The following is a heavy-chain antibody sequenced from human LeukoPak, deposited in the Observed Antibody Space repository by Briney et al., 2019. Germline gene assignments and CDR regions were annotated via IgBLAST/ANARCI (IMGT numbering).Heavy chain of an antibody. CDR2: ILYSATT. J-gene: IGHJ4*02. Sequence: SETLSLTCTVSGGSISSYYWSWIRQPPGKGLEWIGYILYSATTNSNPSLKSRVNIPLDTSNNQISLKLTSVTAADTAVYFCARMGGYSGYATHWGQGILVTVSS. CDR3: ARMGGYSGYATH. CDR1: GGSISSYY. D-gene: IGHD5-12*01. V-gene: IGHV4-59*08.